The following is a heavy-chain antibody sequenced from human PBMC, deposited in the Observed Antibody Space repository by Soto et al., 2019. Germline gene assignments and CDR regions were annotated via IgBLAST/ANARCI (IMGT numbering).Heavy chain of an antibody. V-gene: IGHV4-59*01. CDR2: IYYSGST. Sequence: SETLSLTCTVSGGSISSYYWSWIRQPPGKGLEWIGYIYYSGSTNYNPSLKSRVTISVDMSKNQFSLKLSSVTAADTAVYYCARDQSLPLGGIDYWGQGTLVTVSS. D-gene: IGHD3-16*01. CDR3: ARDQSLPLGGIDY. CDR1: GGSISSYY. J-gene: IGHJ4*02.